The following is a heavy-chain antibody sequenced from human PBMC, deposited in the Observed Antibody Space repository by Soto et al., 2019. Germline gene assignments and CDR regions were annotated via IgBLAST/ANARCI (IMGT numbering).Heavy chain of an antibody. CDR1: GFDFSDST. CDR2: IKSKGNSFAT. V-gene: IGHV3-73*02. CDR3: TRPINSPENT. J-gene: IGHJ5*02. Sequence: QLVESGGGLVQPGGSLKLSCTASGFDFSDSTIHWVRQASGKGLEWVGRIKSKGNSFATAYAASVTGRFTVSRDDSKNTAYLQMSMLECEDTVVYYCTRPINSPENTWGQGTLVTVSS.